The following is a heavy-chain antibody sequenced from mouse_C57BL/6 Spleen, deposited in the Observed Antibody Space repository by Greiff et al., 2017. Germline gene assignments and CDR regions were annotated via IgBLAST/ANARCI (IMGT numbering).Heavy chain of an antibody. J-gene: IGHJ2*01. CDR1: GYTFTSYG. Sequence: QVQLQQSGAELARPGASVKLSCKASGYTFTSYGISWVKQRTGQGLEWIGEIYPRSGNTYYNEKFKGKATLTADKSSSTAYMELRSLTSEDSAVYFCAREGYDSYYFDYWGQGTTLTVSS. CDR3: AREGYDSYYFDY. D-gene: IGHD2-2*01. CDR2: IYPRSGNT. V-gene: IGHV1-81*01.